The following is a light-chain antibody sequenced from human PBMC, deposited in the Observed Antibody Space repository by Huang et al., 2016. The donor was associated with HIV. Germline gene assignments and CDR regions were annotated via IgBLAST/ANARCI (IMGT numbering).Light chain of an antibody. CDR3: QQSYSNPRGT. V-gene: IGKV1-39*01. J-gene: IGKJ1*01. CDR1: QTIDTY. Sequence: DIQMTQSPSSLSASVGDRVCITCRASQTIDTYLIWYHQKPGKAPKLLIYGASNLQGGVPSRFSGSGSGTDFTLTLSSLQLEDFATYYCQQSYSNPRGTFGQGTKVEIK. CDR2: GAS.